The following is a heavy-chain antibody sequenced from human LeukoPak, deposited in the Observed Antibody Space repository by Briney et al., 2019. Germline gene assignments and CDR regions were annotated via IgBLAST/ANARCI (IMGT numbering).Heavy chain of an antibody. Sequence: SETLSLTCTVSGGSISGHYWSWIRQPPGKGLEWIGYIYYSGSTNYNPSLKSRTTISLDTSKSQFSLKLNSVTAADTAVYYCARDGDYDWYSDLWGRGTLVTVSS. CDR1: GGSISGHY. J-gene: IGHJ2*01. CDR3: ARDGDYDWYSDL. V-gene: IGHV4-59*11. D-gene: IGHD4-17*01. CDR2: IYYSGST.